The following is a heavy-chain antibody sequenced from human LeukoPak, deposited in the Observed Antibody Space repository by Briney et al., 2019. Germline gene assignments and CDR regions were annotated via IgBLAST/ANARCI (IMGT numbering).Heavy chain of an antibody. Sequence: GGSLRLSCAASGFTFSDYVMSWVRQAPGKGLEWVSAISGSGGSTYYADSVKGRFTISRDNSKNTLYLQMNSLRAEDTAVYYCAKHYPGGIAAAGFDYWGQGTLVTVSS. CDR1: GFTFSDYV. D-gene: IGHD6-13*01. CDR3: AKHYPGGIAAAGFDY. V-gene: IGHV3-23*01. J-gene: IGHJ4*02. CDR2: ISGSGGST.